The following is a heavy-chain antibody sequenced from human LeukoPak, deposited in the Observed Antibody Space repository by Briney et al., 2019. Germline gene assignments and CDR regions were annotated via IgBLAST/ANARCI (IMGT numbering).Heavy chain of an antibody. J-gene: IGHJ4*02. D-gene: IGHD1-26*01. V-gene: IGHV3-7*01. CDR3: ARGRDSGRYFDY. Sequence: PGGSLRLSCAASGFPFSSYWMTWVRQAPGKGLEWVANIKQDGSEKYYVDSVKGRFTISRDNAKSSLFLQLAGLRAEDTAVYYCARGRDSGRYFDYWGQGTLVTVSS. CDR1: GFPFSSYW. CDR2: IKQDGSEK.